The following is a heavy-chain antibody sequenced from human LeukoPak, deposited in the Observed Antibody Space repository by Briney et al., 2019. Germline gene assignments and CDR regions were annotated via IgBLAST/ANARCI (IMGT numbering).Heavy chain of an antibody. CDR3: ARPNPVYDSSGYYDGAFDI. V-gene: IGHV3-21*01. CDR2: ISSSSSYI. J-gene: IGHJ3*02. Sequence: GGSLRLSCAASGFTFSSYSMNWVRQAPGKGLEWVSSISSSSSYIYYADSVKGRFTISRDNAKNSLYLQMNSLRAEDTAVYYCARPNPVYDSSGYYDGAFDIWRQGTMVSVSS. D-gene: IGHD3-22*01. CDR1: GFTFSSYS.